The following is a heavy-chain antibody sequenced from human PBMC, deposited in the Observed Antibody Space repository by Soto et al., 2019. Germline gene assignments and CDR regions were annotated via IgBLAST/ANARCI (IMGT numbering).Heavy chain of an antibody. V-gene: IGHV3-33*03. CDR2: IWYDGSNK. J-gene: IGHJ4*02. CDR1: GFTISTHG. CDR3: AAATTWNFHFPY. Sequence: AQLVESGGGVVQPGTSLRLSCAASGFTISTHGMHWVRQAPGKGLEWLANIWYDGSNKFYAASVKGLFSISKDNSKNTLYLQMSSPRAEDTAVYYCAAATTWNFHFPYWGQGTQVTVSS. D-gene: IGHD1-7*01.